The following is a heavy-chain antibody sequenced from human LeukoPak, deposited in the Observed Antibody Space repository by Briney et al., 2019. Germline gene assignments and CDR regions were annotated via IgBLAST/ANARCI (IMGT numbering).Heavy chain of an antibody. V-gene: IGHV3-21*01. CDR2: ISSSSNYI. CDR1: GFTFSSYD. D-gene: IGHD6-19*01. CDR3: ARGTLGAWGW. Sequence: GSLRLSCAVSGFTFSSYDMNWVRQAPGKGLEWVSSISSSSNYIHYADSVKGRFTISRDNAKNSLYLQMNSLRAEDTAVYFCARGTLGAWGWWGQGTLVTVSA. J-gene: IGHJ4*02.